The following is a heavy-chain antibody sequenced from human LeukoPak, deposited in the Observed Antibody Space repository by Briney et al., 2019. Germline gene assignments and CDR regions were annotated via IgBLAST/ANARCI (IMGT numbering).Heavy chain of an antibody. CDR1: GDSIRSNNYY. CDR3: ARLMSNTGWYFDL. V-gene: IGHV4-61*05. Sequence: SETLSLTCTVSGDSIRSNNYYWGWIRQPPGKGLEWIGYIYYSGSTNYNPSLKSRVTISVDTSKNQFSLKLSSVTAADTAVYYCARLMSNTGWYFDLWGRGTLVTVSS. CDR2: IYYSGST. J-gene: IGHJ2*01. D-gene: IGHD2-8*01.